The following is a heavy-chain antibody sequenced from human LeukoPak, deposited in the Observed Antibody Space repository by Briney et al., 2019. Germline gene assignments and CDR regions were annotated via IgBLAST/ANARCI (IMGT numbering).Heavy chain of an antibody. CDR2: INHSGST. D-gene: IGHD6-19*01. J-gene: IGHJ4*02. CDR3: ARGLEYSSGWYPRMDY. CDR1: GGSFSGYY. V-gene: IGHV4-34*01. Sequence: SETLSLTCAVYGGSFSGYYWSWIRQPPGKGLEWIGEINHSGSTNYNPSLKSRVTISVDTSKNQFSLKLSSVTAADTAVYYWARGLEYSSGWYPRMDYWGQGTLVTVSS.